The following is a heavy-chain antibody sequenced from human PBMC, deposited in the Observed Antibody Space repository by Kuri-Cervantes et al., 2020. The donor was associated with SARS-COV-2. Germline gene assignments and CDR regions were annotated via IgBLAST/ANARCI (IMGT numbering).Heavy chain of an antibody. J-gene: IGHJ4*02. CDR2: SNAGNGNT. D-gene: IGHD5-18*01. Sequence: ASVNVSCQASGYTLTSYAMHWVRQAPGQRLEWMGWSNAGNGNTKYLQKFQGRVTITRDTSASKAYMELSSLRSEDTAVYYCARLGYSYGPPFDYWGQGTLVTVSS. V-gene: IGHV1-3*01. CDR1: GYTLTSYA. CDR3: ARLGYSYGPPFDY.